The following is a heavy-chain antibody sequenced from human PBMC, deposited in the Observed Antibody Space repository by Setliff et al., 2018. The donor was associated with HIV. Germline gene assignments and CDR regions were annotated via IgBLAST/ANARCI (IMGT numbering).Heavy chain of an antibody. V-gene: IGHV1-18*01. CDR2: ISAYNGNT. CDR1: GYTFTSYG. J-gene: IGHJ6*03. CDR3: ARAQLRFWGRNYYYMDV. Sequence: ASVKVSCKASGYTFTSYGISWVRQAPGQGLEWMGWISAYNGNTNYAQKLQGRVTMTTDTSTSTAYMELRSPRSDDTAVYYCARAQLRFWGRNYYYMDVWGKGTKVTVSS. D-gene: IGHD3-3*01.